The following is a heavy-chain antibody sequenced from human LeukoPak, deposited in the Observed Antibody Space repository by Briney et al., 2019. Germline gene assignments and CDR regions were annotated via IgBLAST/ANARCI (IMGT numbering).Heavy chain of an antibody. CDR2: MSARGSD. CDR1: GDSTSGYY. V-gene: IGHV4-4*07. CDR3: ATERRRGLAL. J-gene: IGHJ5*02. Sequence: SETLSLTCTVPGDSTSGYYSSWIRQPARKGLELIGRMSARGSDNYNPALKSQVTMSVDTSEKLFSLQMSSVTDAGTAIYYCATERRRGLALWGQGALVIVSS.